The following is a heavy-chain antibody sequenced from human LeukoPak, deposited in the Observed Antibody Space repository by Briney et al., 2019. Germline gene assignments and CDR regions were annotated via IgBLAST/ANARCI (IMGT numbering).Heavy chain of an antibody. Sequence: GGSLRLSCSASGFRFSSYAMHWVRQAPGKGLEYVSAISDSGGSTYYADLVKGRFTISRDNSKNTLYLQMSSLRAEDTAVYFCVRGYSFGPYGMDVWGQGTTVTVSS. J-gene: IGHJ6*02. CDR3: VRGYSFGPYGMDV. CDR2: ISDSGGST. CDR1: GFRFSSYA. D-gene: IGHD2-15*01. V-gene: IGHV3-64D*09.